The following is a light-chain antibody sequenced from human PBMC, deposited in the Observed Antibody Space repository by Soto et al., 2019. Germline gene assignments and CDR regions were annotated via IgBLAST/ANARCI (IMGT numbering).Light chain of an antibody. Sequence: QSALTQPRSVSGSPGQPVTISCTGTSSDVGGYNYVSWFQQHPGKAPKLIIYGVSKRPSGVPDRFSGSKSGNTASLTISGLQAEDDADYYCCSYAGGFYVFGTGTKVTVL. CDR2: GVS. J-gene: IGLJ1*01. V-gene: IGLV2-11*01. CDR3: CSYAGGFYV. CDR1: SSDVGGYNY.